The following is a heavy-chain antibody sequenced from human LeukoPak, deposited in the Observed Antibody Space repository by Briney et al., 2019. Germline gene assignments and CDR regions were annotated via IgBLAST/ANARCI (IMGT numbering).Heavy chain of an antibody. D-gene: IGHD3-22*01. CDR3: AKGSYYDSSGSFYFDY. CDR2: IYSGGST. J-gene: IGHJ4*02. V-gene: IGHV3-23*03. Sequence: PGGSLRLSCAASGFTFSSYWMSWVRQAPGKGLEWVSVIYSGGSTYYADSVKGRFTISRDNSKNTLYVQVNSLGTEDTAAYYCAKGSYYDSSGSFYFDYWGQGTLVTVSS. CDR1: GFTFSSYW.